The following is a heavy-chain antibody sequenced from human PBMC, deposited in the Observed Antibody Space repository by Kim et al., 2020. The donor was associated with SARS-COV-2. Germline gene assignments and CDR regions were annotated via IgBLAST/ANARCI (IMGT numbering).Heavy chain of an antibody. V-gene: IGHV3-23*01. J-gene: IGHJ4*02. CDR3: MKGGWGGIWDC. CDR2: IDGSDGTT. CDR1: GFTFTGHA. Sequence: GGSLRLSCTTSGFTFTGHAMSWVRQAPGKGLEWVSSIDGSDGTTYYVDSVRGRFTISRDDSKNTLYLQMSALRGDDTAVYYCMKGGWGGIWDCWGQGTL. D-gene: IGHD3-10*01.